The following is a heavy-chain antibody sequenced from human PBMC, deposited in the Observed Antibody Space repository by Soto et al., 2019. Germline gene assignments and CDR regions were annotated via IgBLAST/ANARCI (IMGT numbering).Heavy chain of an antibody. D-gene: IGHD3-3*01. CDR3: AKGSPYDFWSGYYPGENWFAP. Sequence: GGSLRLSCAASGFTFSSYAMSWVRQAPGKGLEWVSAISGSGGSTYYADSVKGRFTISRDNSKNTLYLQMNSLRAEDTAVYYCAKGSPYDFWSGYYPGENWFAPWGQGTLVTVSS. CDR1: GFTFSSYA. V-gene: IGHV3-23*01. J-gene: IGHJ5*02. CDR2: ISGSGGST.